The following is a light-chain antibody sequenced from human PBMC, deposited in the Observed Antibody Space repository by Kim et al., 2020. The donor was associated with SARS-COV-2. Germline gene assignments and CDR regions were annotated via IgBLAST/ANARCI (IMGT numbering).Light chain of an antibody. Sequence: SPGERVTLSCRASQNLNSRFLAWYQQKPSQAPRLLVYGASNRATGIPDRFSGSGSATDFTLTITRLEPEDFAVYFCQQFGHSPWTFGQGTKVDIK. J-gene: IGKJ1*01. V-gene: IGKV3-20*01. CDR3: QQFGHSPWT. CDR2: GAS. CDR1: QNLNSRF.